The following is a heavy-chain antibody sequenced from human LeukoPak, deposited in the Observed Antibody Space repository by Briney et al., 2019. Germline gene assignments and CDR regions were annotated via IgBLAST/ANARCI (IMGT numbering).Heavy chain of an antibody. CDR1: GFTFSSYW. CDR2: IKKDGSEK. CDR3: ARDYVWGSWTLYYFDY. J-gene: IGHJ4*02. V-gene: IGHV3-7*01. Sequence: GGSLRLSCAASGFTFSSYWMSWVRQAPGKGLEWVANIKKDGSEKYYVDSVKGRFTISRDNAKNSLYLQMNSLRAEDTAVYYCARDYVWGSWTLYYFDYWGQGTLVTVSS. D-gene: IGHD3-16*01.